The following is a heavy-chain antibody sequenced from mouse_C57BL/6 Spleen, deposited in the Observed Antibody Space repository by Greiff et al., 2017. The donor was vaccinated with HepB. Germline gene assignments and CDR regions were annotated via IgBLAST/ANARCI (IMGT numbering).Heavy chain of an antibody. Sequence: EVQLQQSGAELVKPGASVKLSCTASGFNIKDYYMHWVKQRTEQGLEWIGRIDPEDGETKYAQKFQGKATITADTSSNTAYLQLSSLTSEDTAVYCCAERWGMRRNFDYWGQGTTLTVSS. D-gene: IGHD2-3*01. CDR1: GFNIKDYY. CDR2: IDPEDGET. J-gene: IGHJ2*01. CDR3: AERWGMRRNFDY. V-gene: IGHV14-2*01.